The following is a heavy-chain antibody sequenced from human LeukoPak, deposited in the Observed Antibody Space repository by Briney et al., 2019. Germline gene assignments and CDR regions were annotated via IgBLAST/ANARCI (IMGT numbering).Heavy chain of an antibody. CDR3: ARETGTTRFDY. J-gene: IGHJ4*02. V-gene: IGHV4-38-2*02. CDR2: IYDSGST. Sequence: SETLSLTCAVSGYSISSGINWGWIRQPPGKGLEWIGSIYDSGSTYYNPSLKSRVTISVDTSKNKFSLKLSSMPAADTTVYCGARETGTTRFDYWGQGTLVTVSS. D-gene: IGHD1-1*01. CDR1: GYSISSGIN.